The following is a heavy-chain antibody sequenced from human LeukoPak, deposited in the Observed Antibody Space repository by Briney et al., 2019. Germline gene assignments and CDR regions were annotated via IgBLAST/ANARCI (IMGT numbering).Heavy chain of an antibody. V-gene: IGHV4-4*07. J-gene: IGHJ4*02. D-gene: IGHD5-12*01. CDR2: VYPSGST. CDR1: GGSISSYC. CDR3: ARDRSGYSEYYFDY. Sequence: PSETLSLTCTVSGGSISSYCWSWIRQPAGKGLEWIGRVYPSGSTNYNPSLKSRVTISIDKSKNQFSLKLTSVTAADTAVYYCARDRSGYSEYYFDYWGQGTMVTVS.